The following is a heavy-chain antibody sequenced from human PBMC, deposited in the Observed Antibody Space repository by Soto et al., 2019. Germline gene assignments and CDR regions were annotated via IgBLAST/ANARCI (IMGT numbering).Heavy chain of an antibody. CDR3: AKSFRGSSYYTDY. CDR1: GFTFSSYA. D-gene: IGHD6-13*01. J-gene: IGHJ4*02. V-gene: IGHV3-23*01. Sequence: EVQLLESGGGLVQPGESLRLSCAASGFTFSSYAMNWVRQAPGKGLEWISTISTTGSTTYYADSVKGRFTISRDSSKNTVYLQMNSLRAVDTAVYYCAKSFRGSSYYTDYWGQGTLVTVSS. CDR2: ISTTGSTT.